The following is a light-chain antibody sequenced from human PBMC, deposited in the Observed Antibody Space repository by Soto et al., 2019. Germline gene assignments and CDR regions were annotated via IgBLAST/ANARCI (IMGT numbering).Light chain of an antibody. CDR1: SSNIGSNY. J-gene: IGLJ1*01. V-gene: IGLV1-47*02. CDR3: AAWDDSLRGYV. Sequence: QSVLTQPPSASGTPGQRVTISCSGSSSNIGSNYVFWYQQQLPGTAPKLLIYTNDRRPAGVPDRFSGFKSGTSASLAISGLRFEDEADYYCAAWDDSLRGYVFGTGTKVTVL. CDR2: TND.